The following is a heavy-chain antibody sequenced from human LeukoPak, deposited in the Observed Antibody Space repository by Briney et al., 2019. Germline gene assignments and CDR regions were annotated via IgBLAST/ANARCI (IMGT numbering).Heavy chain of an antibody. CDR3: ARNVDIVAGNYNYYMDV. V-gene: IGHV1-18*01. J-gene: IGHJ6*03. Sequence: ASVKVSCTASGYTFTSYGISWVRQAPGQGLEWMGWISAYNGNTNYAQKLQGRVTMTTDTSTSTAYMELRNLRSDDTAVYYCARNVDIVAGNYNYYMDVWGKGTTVTISS. CDR1: GYTFTSYG. CDR2: ISAYNGNT. D-gene: IGHD5-12*01.